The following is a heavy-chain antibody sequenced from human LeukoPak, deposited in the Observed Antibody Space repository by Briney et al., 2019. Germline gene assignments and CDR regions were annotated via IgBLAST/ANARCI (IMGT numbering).Heavy chain of an antibody. J-gene: IGHJ6*02. Sequence: ASVKVSYKSSGGTFSSYAISWVRQAPGQGLEWMGGIIPIFGTANYAQKFQGRVTITADESTSTAYMELSSLRSEDTAVYYCARGQVSSSSPPGYYYGMDVWGQGTTVTVSS. CDR3: ARGQVSSSSPPGYYYGMDV. CDR2: IIPIFGTA. CDR1: GGTFSSYA. V-gene: IGHV1-69*13. D-gene: IGHD6-6*01.